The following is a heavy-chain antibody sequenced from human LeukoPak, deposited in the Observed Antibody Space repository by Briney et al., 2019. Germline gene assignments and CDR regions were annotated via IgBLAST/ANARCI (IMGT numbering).Heavy chain of an antibody. CDR2: FDPEDGET. CDR3: ATDLHGDYGNY. V-gene: IGHV1-24*01. J-gene: IGHJ4*02. CDR1: GYTLTELS. Sequence: ASVKVSCKVSGYTLTELSMHWVRQAPGKGLEWMGGFDPEDGETIYAQKFQGRVTMTEGTSTDTAYMELSSLRSEDTAVYYCATDLHGDYGNYWGQGTLVTVSS. D-gene: IGHD4-17*01.